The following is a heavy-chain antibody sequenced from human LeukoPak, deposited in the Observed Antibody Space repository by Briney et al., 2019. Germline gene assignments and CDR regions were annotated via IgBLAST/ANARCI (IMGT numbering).Heavy chain of an antibody. CDR3: ARDQYGSGSYFAHNWFDP. CDR1: GFTFSSYA. J-gene: IGHJ5*02. CDR2: ISYDGSNK. D-gene: IGHD3-10*01. V-gene: IGHV3-30-3*01. Sequence: GGSLRLSCAASGFTFSSYAMRWVRQAPGKGLEWVAVISYDGSNKYYADSVKGRFTISRDNSKNTLYLQMNSLRAEDTAVYYCARDQYGSGSYFAHNWFDPWGQGTLVTVSS.